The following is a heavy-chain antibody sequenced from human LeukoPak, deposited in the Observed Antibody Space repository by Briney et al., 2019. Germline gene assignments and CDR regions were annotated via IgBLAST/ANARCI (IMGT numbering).Heavy chain of an antibody. CDR1: GFTFRNYW. D-gene: IGHD2-2*01. J-gene: IGHJ4*02. Sequence: PGGSLRLSCAASGFTFRNYWMSWVREAPGTGLEWVANIKQDGSEKYYVDSVKGRFTISRDNAKNSLYLQMNSLRGEDTAVYYCVRFSYASGLDYWGQGTLVTVSS. V-gene: IGHV3-7*01. CDR3: VRFSYASGLDY. CDR2: IKQDGSEK.